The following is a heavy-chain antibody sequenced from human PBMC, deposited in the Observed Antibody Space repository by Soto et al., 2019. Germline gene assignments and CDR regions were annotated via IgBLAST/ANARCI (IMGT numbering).Heavy chain of an antibody. V-gene: IGHV4-34*01. CDR2: INHSGST. CDR3: ARARTYYDILTGYHRAYYFDY. D-gene: IGHD3-9*01. Sequence: SETLSLTCAVYGGSFSGYYWSWIRQPPGKGLEWIGEINHSGSTNYNPSLKSRVTISVDTSKNQFSLKLSSVTAADTAVYYCARARTYYDILTGYHRAYYFDYWGQRTLVTVSS. CDR1: GGSFSGYY. J-gene: IGHJ4*02.